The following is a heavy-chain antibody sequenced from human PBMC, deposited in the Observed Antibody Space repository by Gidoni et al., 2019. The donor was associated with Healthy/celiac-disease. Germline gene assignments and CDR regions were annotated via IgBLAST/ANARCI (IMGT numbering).Heavy chain of an antibody. D-gene: IGHD2-2*01. CDR2: INPNSGGT. CDR1: GYTFTGYY. Sequence: QVQLVQSGAEVKKPGASVKVSCKASGYTFTGYYMHWVRQAPGQGLEWMGWINPNSGGTNYAQKFQGRVTMTRDTSISTAYMELSRLRSDDTAVYYCARGIGDCSSTSCYRYSYYGMDVWGQGTTVTVSS. V-gene: IGHV1-2*02. CDR3: ARGIGDCSSTSCYRYSYYGMDV. J-gene: IGHJ6*02.